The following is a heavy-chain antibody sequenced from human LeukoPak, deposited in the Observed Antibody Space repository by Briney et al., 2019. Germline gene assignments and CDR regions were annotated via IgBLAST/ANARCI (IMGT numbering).Heavy chain of an antibody. J-gene: IGHJ4*02. CDR1: GGSFSGFY. Sequence: SETLSLTCAVYGGSFSGFYWSWIRQPPGKGLEWIGEISHSGSTNYNPSLKSRVTISVDTSKNRFSLKLSSVTAADTAVYYCARGLYSSTFDYWGQGTLVTVSS. V-gene: IGHV4-34*01. CDR3: ARGLYSSTFDY. D-gene: IGHD6-13*01. CDR2: ISHSGST.